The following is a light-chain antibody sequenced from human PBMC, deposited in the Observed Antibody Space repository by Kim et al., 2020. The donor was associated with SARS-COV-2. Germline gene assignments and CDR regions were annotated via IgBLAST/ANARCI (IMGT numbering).Light chain of an antibody. CDR2: ETS. J-gene: IGKJ2*01. CDR3: QQSYSTPHT. CDR1: QTISSY. V-gene: IGKV1-39*01. Sequence: SASVGARVTITCRASQTISSYLNWYQQKPGKDPKLLIYETSSMHGEVPSRFSDSESGTDFTLTISSLQPGDFATYYCQQSYSTPHTFGQGTKLEI.